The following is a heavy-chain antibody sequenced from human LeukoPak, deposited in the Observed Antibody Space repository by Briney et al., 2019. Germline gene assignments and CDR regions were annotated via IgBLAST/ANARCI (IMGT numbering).Heavy chain of an antibody. Sequence: SGTLSLTCAVSGGSISSSNWWSWVRQPPGKGLEWIGEIYHSGSTNYNPSLKSRVTISVDKSKSQFSLKLSSVTAADTAVYYCARGGYCSSTSCSSDAFDIWGQGTMVTVSS. CDR1: GGSISSSNW. V-gene: IGHV4-4*02. CDR3: ARGGYCSSTSCSSDAFDI. J-gene: IGHJ3*02. CDR2: IYHSGST. D-gene: IGHD2-2*01.